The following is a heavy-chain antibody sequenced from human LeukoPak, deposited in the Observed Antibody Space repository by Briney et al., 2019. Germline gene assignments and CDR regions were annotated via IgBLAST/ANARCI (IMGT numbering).Heavy chain of an antibody. CDR2: TSWNSGSI. D-gene: IGHD2-21*01. V-gene: IGHV3-9*01. Sequence: GRSLRLSCAASDFRFDDYAMHWVRQAPGKGLEWVSGTSWNSGSIDYVDSVKGRFIISRDNAKNSLYLEMNSLRPEDTALYYCAKGTGRYWTFFDYWGQGTLVTVSS. J-gene: IGHJ4*02. CDR3: AKGTGRYWTFFDY. CDR1: DFRFDDYA.